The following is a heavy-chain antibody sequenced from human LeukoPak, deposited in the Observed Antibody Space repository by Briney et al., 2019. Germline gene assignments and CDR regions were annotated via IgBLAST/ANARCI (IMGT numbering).Heavy chain of an antibody. CDR3: ARVGLYYYGSGPAGFDP. CDR1: GGTFSSYA. D-gene: IGHD3-10*01. J-gene: IGHJ5*02. Sequence: GASVKVSCKASGGTFSSYAISWVRQAPGQGLEWMGGIIPIFGTANYAQKFQGRVTITTDESTSTAYMELSSLRSEDTAVYYCARVGLYYYGSGPAGFDPWGQGTLVTVSS. CDR2: IIPIFGTA. V-gene: IGHV1-69*05.